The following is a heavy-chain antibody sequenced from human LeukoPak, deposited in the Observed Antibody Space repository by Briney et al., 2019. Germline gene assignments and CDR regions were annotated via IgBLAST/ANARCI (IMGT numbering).Heavy chain of an antibody. CDR1: GGTFSSYA. D-gene: IGHD2-2*01. J-gene: IGHJ4*02. Sequence: SVKVSCKASGGTFSSYAISWVRQAPGQGLEWMGGIIPILGTANYAQKFQGRVTITTDESTSTAYMELSSLRSEDTAVYYCARGGGCSSTSCYSHFDYWGQGTLVTVSS. CDR3: ARGGGCSSTSCYSHFDY. V-gene: IGHV1-69*05. CDR2: IIPILGTA.